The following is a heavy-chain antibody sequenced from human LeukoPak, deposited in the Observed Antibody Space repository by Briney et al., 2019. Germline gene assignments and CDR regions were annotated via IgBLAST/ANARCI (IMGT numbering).Heavy chain of an antibody. D-gene: IGHD4-17*01. CDR3: AREFRLTVTLNY. V-gene: IGHV3-30*04. CDR1: GFTFSSYA. CDR2: ISYDGSNE. Sequence: GRSLRLSCAASGFTFSSYAMHWVRQAPGKGLEWVAVISYDGSNEYYAGSVKGRFTISRDSSKNTLYLQMNSLRAEDTAVYYCAREFRLTVTLNYWGQGTLVTVSS. J-gene: IGHJ4*02.